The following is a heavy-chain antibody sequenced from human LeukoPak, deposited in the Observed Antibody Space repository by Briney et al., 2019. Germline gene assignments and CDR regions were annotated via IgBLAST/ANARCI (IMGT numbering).Heavy chain of an antibody. D-gene: IGHD6-19*01. CDR2: ISSSSSAI. Sequence: PGGSLRLSCAASGFTFSSYSMNWVRQAPGKGLEWVSYISSSSSAIYYADSVKGRFTISRDNAKNSLYLQMNSLRAEDTAVYYCAREPDDHTESIAVDYYFDYWGQGTLVTVSS. CDR3: AREPDDHTESIAVDYYFDY. CDR1: GFTFSSYS. V-gene: IGHV3-48*04. J-gene: IGHJ4*02.